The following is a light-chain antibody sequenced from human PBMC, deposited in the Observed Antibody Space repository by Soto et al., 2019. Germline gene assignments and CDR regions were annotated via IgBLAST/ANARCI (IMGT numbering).Light chain of an antibody. V-gene: IGKV3-20*01. CDR3: QQYVSSPWT. J-gene: IGKJ1*01. CDR1: QSVTNNY. CDR2: GAF. Sequence: EIVLTQSPGTLSLSPGERATLSCRASQSVTNNYLAWYQQKPGQAPRLLVYGAFSRATGIPDRFSGGGSGTDFPLTSRRLEPEDFALYYCQQYVSSPWTFGQGTKVEIK.